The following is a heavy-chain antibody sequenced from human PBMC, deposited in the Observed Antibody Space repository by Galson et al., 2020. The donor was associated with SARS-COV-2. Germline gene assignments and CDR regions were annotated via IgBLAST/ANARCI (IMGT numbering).Heavy chain of an antibody. D-gene: IGHD4-17*01. V-gene: IGHV3-33*01. CDR2: IYYDESNK. CDR1: GFTFSNFD. J-gene: IGHJ4*02. Sequence: GGSLRLSCAASGFTFSNFDMHWVRQAPGKGLEWVAVIYYDESNKYNRDSVEGRFTISRDNSKNTLLLQLNTLRAEDTAVYYCARSFGYGGNSRFDYWGQGTLVTVSS. CDR3: ARSFGYGGNSRFDY.